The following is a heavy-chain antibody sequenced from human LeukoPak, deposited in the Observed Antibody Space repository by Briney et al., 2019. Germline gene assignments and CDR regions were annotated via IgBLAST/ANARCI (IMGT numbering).Heavy chain of an antibody. CDR3: ARDRCSGGSCYLNYGMDV. CDR1: GFTFSDYY. J-gene: IGHJ6*02. Sequence: GGSLRLSCAASGFTFSDYYMSWIRQAPGKGLEWVSYISSSSSYTNYADSVKGRFTISRDNAKNSLYLQMNSLRAEDTAVYYCARDRCSGGSCYLNYGMDVWGQGTTVTVSS. V-gene: IGHV3-11*06. D-gene: IGHD2-15*01. CDR2: ISSSSSYT.